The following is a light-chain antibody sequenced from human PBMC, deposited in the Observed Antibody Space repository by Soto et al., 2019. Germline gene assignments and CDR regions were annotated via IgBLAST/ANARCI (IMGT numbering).Light chain of an antibody. CDR1: QSVRSSY. Sequence: EIVLTQSPGTLSLSPGERATLSCRASQSVRSSYLAWYQQKPGQTPRLLIYGASSRATGIPDRFSGSGSGTDLTLTISRLDPEDFAVYYCQQFGNSPYTFGQGTKLDIK. V-gene: IGKV3-20*01. CDR2: GAS. J-gene: IGKJ2*01. CDR3: QQFGNSPYT.